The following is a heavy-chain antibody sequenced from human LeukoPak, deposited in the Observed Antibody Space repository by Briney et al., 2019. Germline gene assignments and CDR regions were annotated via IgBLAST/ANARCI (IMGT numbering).Heavy chain of an antibody. V-gene: IGHV3-43*01. J-gene: IGHJ4*02. CDR2: ISWDGGST. CDR1: GFTFDDYT. Sequence: GGSLRLSCAASGFTFDDYTMHWVRQPPGKGLEWVSLISWDGGSTYYADSVQGRFTISRDNSKNSLYLQMNSLRTEDTALYYCAKAIVVVTARMSGFDYWGQGTLVTVSS. D-gene: IGHD2-21*02. CDR3: AKAIVVVTARMSGFDY.